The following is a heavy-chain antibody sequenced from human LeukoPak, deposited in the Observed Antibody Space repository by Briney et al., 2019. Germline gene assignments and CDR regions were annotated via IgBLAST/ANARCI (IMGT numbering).Heavy chain of an antibody. CDR1: GYTFTSYG. Sequence: ASAKVSCKASGYTFTSYGISWVRQAPGQGLEWMGWINAGNGNTKYSQKFQGRVTITRDTSASTAYMELSSLRSEDTAVYYCARDGVVVPAAYDYWGQGTLVTVSS. J-gene: IGHJ4*02. V-gene: IGHV1-3*01. D-gene: IGHD2-2*01. CDR2: INAGNGNT. CDR3: ARDGVVVPAAYDY.